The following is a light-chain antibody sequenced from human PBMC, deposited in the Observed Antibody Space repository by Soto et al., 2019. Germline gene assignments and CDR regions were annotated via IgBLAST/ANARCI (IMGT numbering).Light chain of an antibody. CDR1: SSDVGNYNL. CDR2: EVS. V-gene: IGLV2-23*02. Sequence: QSALTQPASVSRSPGQSITISCTGTSSDVGNYNLVSWYQQLPGKAPKLMVYEVSKRPSGVSNRFSGSKSGNTASLTISGLQADDEADYYCCSYAGSSTFVFGGGTKLTVL. CDR3: CSYAGSSTFV. J-gene: IGLJ2*01.